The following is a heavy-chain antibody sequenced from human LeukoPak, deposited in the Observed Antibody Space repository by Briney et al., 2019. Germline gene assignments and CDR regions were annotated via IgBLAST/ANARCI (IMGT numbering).Heavy chain of an antibody. CDR3: ARGDQKYYYGSGSYYNSPFDY. CDR1: GYTFTSYD. J-gene: IGHJ4*02. Sequence: GASVKVPCKASGYTFTSYDINWVRQATGQGLEWMGWMNPNSGNTGYAQKFQGRVTITRNTSISTAYMELSSLRSEDTAVYYCARGDQKYYYGSGSYYNSPFDYWGQGTLVTVSS. D-gene: IGHD3-10*01. CDR2: MNPNSGNT. V-gene: IGHV1-8*03.